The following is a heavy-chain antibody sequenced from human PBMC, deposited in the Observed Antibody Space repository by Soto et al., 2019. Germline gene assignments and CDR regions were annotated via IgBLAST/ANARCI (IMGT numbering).Heavy chain of an antibody. Sequence: SVKVSCKASGGTFSSYAISWVRQAPGQGLEWMGGIIPIFGTANYAQKFQGRVTITADKSTSTAYMELSSLRSEDTAVYYCATTNNLRYYDFWSGPLDYWGQGTLVTVSS. CDR2: IIPIFGTA. V-gene: IGHV1-69*06. CDR3: ATTNNLRYYDFWSGPLDY. D-gene: IGHD3-3*01. J-gene: IGHJ4*02. CDR1: GGTFSSYA.